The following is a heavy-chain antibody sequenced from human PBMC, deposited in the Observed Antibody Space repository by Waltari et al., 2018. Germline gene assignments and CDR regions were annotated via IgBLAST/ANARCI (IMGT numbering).Heavy chain of an antibody. CDR2: IYPADSDT. CDR3: ARIKSGSYYWYFDL. J-gene: IGHJ2*01. D-gene: IGHD1-26*01. V-gene: IGHV5-51*01. Sequence: ELLLVQSGAEANKPGESLKISCKASGYSFTSSCIGWVRQMPGKGLEWMGIIYPADSDTRYSPSFQGQVTISADKSISTAYLQWSSLKASDTAMYYCARIKSGSYYWYFDLWGRGTLVTVSS. CDR1: GYSFTSSC.